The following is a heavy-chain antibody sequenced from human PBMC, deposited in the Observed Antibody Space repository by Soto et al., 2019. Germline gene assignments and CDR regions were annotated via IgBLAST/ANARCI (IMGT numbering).Heavy chain of an antibody. CDR2: VYNSWNT. CDR1: DGSISSYY. V-gene: IGHV4-59*01. D-gene: IGHD2-21*02. J-gene: IGHJ3*02. CDR3: TRPNQGDYAFDI. Sequence: SETLSLTCYVSDGSISSYYWSWIRQPPGKGLEWIGYVYNSWNTYYNPSLESRVTISVETSKNQISLKLRSVTAADTAVYYCTRPNQGDYAFDIWGQGTMVTFSS.